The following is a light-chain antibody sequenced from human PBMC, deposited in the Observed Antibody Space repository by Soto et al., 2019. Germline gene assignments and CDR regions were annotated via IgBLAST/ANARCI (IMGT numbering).Light chain of an antibody. CDR2: AAS. CDR3: PHSFTTTHT. V-gene: IGKV1-39*01. J-gene: IGKJ4*01. Sequence: DLQMTQSPSSLSATLGDRATMXXRSSQTISGYLNGDQQKPGKAPQIXRDAASSLQRLGPSMFSGRGSETYFKLTSNSLQPEAFATYLCPHSFTTTHTFGGGTNVEIK. CDR1: QTISGY.